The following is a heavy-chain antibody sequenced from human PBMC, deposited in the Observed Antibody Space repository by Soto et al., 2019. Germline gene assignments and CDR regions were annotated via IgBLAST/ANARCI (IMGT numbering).Heavy chain of an antibody. CDR1: GFSFSDSA. J-gene: IGHJ4*02. V-gene: IGHV3-73*01. Sequence: EVHLVESGGGLVQPGGSLKLSCAASGFSFSDSAMHWVRQASGKGLEWVGRIRSKHNNYATAYAASVQGRFTISRDDSKNTAYLQMNSLKTEDTAVYYCTATSYTLNVDYWGQGTLVTVSS. CDR3: TATSYTLNVDY. CDR2: IRSKHNNYAT. D-gene: IGHD2-2*02.